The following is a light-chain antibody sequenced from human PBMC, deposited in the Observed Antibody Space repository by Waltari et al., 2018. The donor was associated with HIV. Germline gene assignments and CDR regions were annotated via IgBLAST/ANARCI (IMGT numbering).Light chain of an antibody. CDR2: DTK. CDR1: PAPVTSGHH. CDR3: LLSYSGGPWV. V-gene: IGLV7-46*01. Sequence: QAVVPQGPSLTVSPGDTVTLTRAPTPAPVTSGHHPSWFQQKPGQAPTTVIYDTKKKPSWTPARFSGSLVGDKAALTLSGAQAEDEADYYCLLSYSGGPWVFGGGTKLTVL. J-gene: IGLJ3*02.